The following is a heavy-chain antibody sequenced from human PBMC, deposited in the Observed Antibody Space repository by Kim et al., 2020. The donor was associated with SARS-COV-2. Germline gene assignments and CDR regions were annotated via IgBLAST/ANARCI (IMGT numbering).Heavy chain of an antibody. CDR3: VRDSPSYYDSSGFRDNFDY. Sequence: GGSLRLSCAASGFTFSSYWMSWVRQGPGKGLEWVANIKEDGSEEYYMDSVKGRFTISRDNAKNSLYLQINSLRAEDTAVYYCVRDSPSYYDSSGFRDNFDYWGQGTLVTVSS. CDR2: IKEDGSEE. J-gene: IGHJ4*02. CDR1: GFTFSSYW. D-gene: IGHD3-22*01. V-gene: IGHV3-7*03.